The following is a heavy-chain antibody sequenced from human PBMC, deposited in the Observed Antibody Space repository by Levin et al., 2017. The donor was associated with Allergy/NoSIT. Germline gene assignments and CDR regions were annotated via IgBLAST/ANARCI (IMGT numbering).Heavy chain of an antibody. CDR3: ARDWGKTRTTIDY. CDR2: ISTHDDDR. V-gene: IGHV1-18*01. Sequence: GESLKISCKASGYIFVNYGISWVRQAPGQGLEWVGWISTHDDDRKFAQNLQGRISMARDTSTSTAYMELRGLRSDDTAVYYCARDWGKTRTTIDYWGQGTLVTVSS. D-gene: IGHD1-1*01. CDR1: GYIFVNYG. J-gene: IGHJ4*02.